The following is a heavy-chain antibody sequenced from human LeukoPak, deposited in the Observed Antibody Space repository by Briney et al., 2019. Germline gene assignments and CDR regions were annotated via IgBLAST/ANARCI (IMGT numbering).Heavy chain of an antibody. V-gene: IGHV3-21*01. Sequence: TGGSLRLSCAASGFTFSDYTMNWVRQAPGKGLEWVSSISSSSSYIYYADSVKGRFTISRDNAKNSLSLQMKSLRAEDTAVYYCVRGEYSYGPLDYYYYMDVCGKGTTVTVSS. CDR1: GFTFSDYT. CDR2: ISSSSSYI. CDR3: VRGEYSYGPLDYYYYMDV. D-gene: IGHD5-18*01. J-gene: IGHJ6*03.